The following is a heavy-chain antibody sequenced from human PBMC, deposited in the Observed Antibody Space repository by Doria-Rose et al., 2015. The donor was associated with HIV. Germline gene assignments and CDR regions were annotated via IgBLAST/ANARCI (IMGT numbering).Heavy chain of an antibody. CDR1: GYTFTTYE. V-gene: IGHV1-8*02. J-gene: IGHJ4*02. D-gene: IGHD1-26*01. CDR2: MDPYTGNT. CDR3: ARVYSGSYISPADF. Sequence: KASGYTFTTYEINWLRQAAGQGLEWMGWMDPYTGNTGSAQKFQGRLSMTRNNSMDTAYMQLSSLRSEDTAIYYCARVYSGSYISPADFWGQGTLVTVSS.